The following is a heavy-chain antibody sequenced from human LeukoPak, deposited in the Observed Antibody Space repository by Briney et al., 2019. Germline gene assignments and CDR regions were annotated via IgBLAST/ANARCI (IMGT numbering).Heavy chain of an antibody. CDR3: ASPGDNYAVLGLDY. CDR1: GFTLSKYW. D-gene: IGHD3-10*02. Sequence: GRSLRLSCAASGFTLSKYWMHWVRQAPGKGLAWVSRISSDGTTTAYADSVKGRFTISRDSAKNMLYLQMNSLRVEDTAMYYCASPGDNYAVLGLDYWGQGTLVTVSS. CDR2: ISSDGTTT. J-gene: IGHJ4*02. V-gene: IGHV3-74*01.